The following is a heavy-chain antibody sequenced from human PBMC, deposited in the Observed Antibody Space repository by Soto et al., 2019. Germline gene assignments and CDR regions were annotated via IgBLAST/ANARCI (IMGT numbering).Heavy chain of an antibody. Sequence: QVQLVQSGAEVKKPGASVKVSCKASGYTFTSYGISWVRQAPGQGLEWMGWISAYNGNTNYAQKLQGRVTMTTDTSTSTAYMELRSLRSDDTAVYYCARVPDIVVVVASLYYYHGMDVWGQGTTVTVSS. CDR2: ISAYNGNT. CDR1: GYTFTSYG. J-gene: IGHJ6*02. D-gene: IGHD2-15*01. CDR3: ARVPDIVVVVASLYYYHGMDV. V-gene: IGHV1-18*01.